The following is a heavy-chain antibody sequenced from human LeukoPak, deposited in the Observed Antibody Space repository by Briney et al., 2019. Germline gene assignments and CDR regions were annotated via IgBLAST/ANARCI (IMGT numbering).Heavy chain of an antibody. Sequence: GGSLRLSCAASGFTFSAFAMTWVRQAPGKGLEWVSTITDDGYNTYSADSVKGRITFSRDNSKNTLSLQLRSLRAEDTAVYYCARDLSHYDSSGLRYWGQGTLVTVSS. V-gene: IGHV3-23*01. CDR2: ITDDGYNT. CDR3: ARDLSHYDSSGLRY. CDR1: GFTFSAFA. J-gene: IGHJ4*02. D-gene: IGHD3-22*01.